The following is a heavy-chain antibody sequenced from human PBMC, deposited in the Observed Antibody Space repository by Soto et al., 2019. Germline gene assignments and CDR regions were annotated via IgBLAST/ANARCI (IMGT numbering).Heavy chain of an antibody. J-gene: IGHJ6*02. CDR3: ARWVILTGSTGRSDYYYGMDV. CDR1: GGTFSSYA. Sequence: ASVKVSCKASGGTFSSYAISWVRQAPGQGLEWMGGIIPIFGTANYAQKFQGRVTITADESTSTAYMELSSLRSEDTAVYYCARWVILTGSTGRSDYYYGMDVWGQGTTVTVSS. V-gene: IGHV1-69*13. CDR2: IIPIFGTA. D-gene: IGHD3-9*01.